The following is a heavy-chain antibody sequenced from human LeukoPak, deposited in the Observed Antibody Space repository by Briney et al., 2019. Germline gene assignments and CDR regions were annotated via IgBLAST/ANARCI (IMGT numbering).Heavy chain of an antibody. D-gene: IGHD3-22*01. CDR1: VGSLSGGGYS. CDR2: IYYRGST. J-gene: IGHJ3*02. Sequence: SETLSLTSAVSVGSLSGGGYSWSWIRQPPGRGLEWIGYIYYRGSTYYHPSLKSRVSLSVGTSNYQFSLKLSSVTAADTAVYFCARGPYSYDSSGAFDIWGQGTMVTVSS. CDR3: ARGPYSYDSSGAFDI. V-gene: IGHV4-30-4*07.